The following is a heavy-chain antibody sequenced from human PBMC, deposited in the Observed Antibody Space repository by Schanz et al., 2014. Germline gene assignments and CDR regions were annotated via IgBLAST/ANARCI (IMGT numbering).Heavy chain of an antibody. CDR3: ARHSRGYPFHGMDA. Sequence: QVQLVQSGSELKKPGASVKVSCKASGYTLTRYAMDWVRQAPGQGLEWMGWINTNTGNPTYAQGFTGRFVFSWDTAVSTAYLRISSVKADDTAVYYCARHSRGYPFHGMDAWGQGTTVTVSS. V-gene: IGHV7-4-1*02. CDR1: GYTLTRYA. J-gene: IGHJ6*02. D-gene: IGHD5-12*01. CDR2: INTNTGNP.